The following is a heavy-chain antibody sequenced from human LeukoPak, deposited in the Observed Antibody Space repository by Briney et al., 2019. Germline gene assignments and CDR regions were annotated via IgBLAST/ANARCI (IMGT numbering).Heavy chain of an antibody. V-gene: IGHV1-69*04. D-gene: IGHD3-10*01. CDR1: GGAFSSYA. J-gene: IGHJ4*02. CDR2: IIPILGIA. Sequence: SVKVSCKASGGAFSSYAISWVRQAPGQGLEWMGRIIPILGIANYAQKFQGRVTITADKSTSTAYMELSSLRSEDTAVYYCARGAGSYYHDPLDYWGQGTLVTVSS. CDR3: ARGAGSYYHDPLDY.